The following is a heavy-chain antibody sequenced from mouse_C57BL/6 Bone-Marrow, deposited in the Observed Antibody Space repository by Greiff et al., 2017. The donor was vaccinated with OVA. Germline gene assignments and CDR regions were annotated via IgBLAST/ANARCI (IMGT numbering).Heavy chain of an antibody. CDR3: ARDPITTVVAPFAY. CDR1: GFTFSSYA. Sequence: EVQVVESGGGLVKPGGSLKLSCAASGFTFSSYAMSWVRQTPEKRLEWVATISDGGSYTYYPDNVKGRFTISRDNAKNNLYLQMSHLKSEDTAMYYCARDPITTVVAPFAYWGQGTLVTVSA. D-gene: IGHD1-1*01. CDR2: ISDGGSYT. J-gene: IGHJ3*01. V-gene: IGHV5-4*01.